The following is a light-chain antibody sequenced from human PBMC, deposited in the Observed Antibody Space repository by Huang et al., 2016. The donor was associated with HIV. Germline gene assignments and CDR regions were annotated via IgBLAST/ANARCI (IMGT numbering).Light chain of an antibody. CDR3: QQYGNSPPYT. J-gene: IGKJ2*01. CDR2: GTS. Sequence: EVVLTQSQGTLSLSPGERATLSCRASQTISSNYFAWYQQKPGQAPGLLIYGTSNRATGIPDRFSGSGSGTDCTLTISRLEPEDFAVYYCQQYGNSPPYTFGQGTTLDIK. CDR1: QTISSNY. V-gene: IGKV3-20*01.